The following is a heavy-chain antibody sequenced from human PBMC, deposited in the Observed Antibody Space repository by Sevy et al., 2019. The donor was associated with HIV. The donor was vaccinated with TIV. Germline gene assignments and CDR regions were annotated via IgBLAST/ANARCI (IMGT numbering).Heavy chain of an antibody. D-gene: IGHD4-4*01. J-gene: IGHJ4*02. CDR3: ARFLKGDYTNYFDS. CDR1: GFSLNTSGVG. V-gene: IGHV2-5*02. Sequence: SGPTLVNPAQTLTLTCSFSGFSLNTSGVGVGWIRLPPGKALEWLALIFWDDEKRYSPPLKNRLTITKDTSKIQVVLTMTNMDPVDTATYYCARFLKGDYTNYFDSWDQGSLVTVSS. CDR2: IFWDDEK.